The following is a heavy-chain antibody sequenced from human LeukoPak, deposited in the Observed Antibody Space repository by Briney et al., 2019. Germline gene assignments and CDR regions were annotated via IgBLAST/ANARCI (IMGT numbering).Heavy chain of an antibody. V-gene: IGHV3-23*01. CDR3: AKDGGDTAMVLNLYFDY. CDR1: GFTFSSYA. D-gene: IGHD5-18*01. CDR2: ISGSGTNT. J-gene: IGHJ4*02. Sequence: GGSLRLSCAAAGFTFSSYAMNWVRQAPGKGLEWVSGISGSGTNTDYIDSVKGRFTISRDNSKNTLYLQMNSLRAEDTAVYYCAKDGGDTAMVLNLYFDYWGQGTLVTVSS.